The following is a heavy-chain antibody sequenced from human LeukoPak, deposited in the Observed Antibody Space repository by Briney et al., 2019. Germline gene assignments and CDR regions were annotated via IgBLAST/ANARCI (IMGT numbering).Heavy chain of an antibody. V-gene: IGHV1-18*01. CDR2: ISAYNGNT. CDR3: ARAYEYYDYVWGSYRQADY. Sequence: ASVKVSCKASGYTFTSYGISWVRQAPGQGLEWMGWISAYNGNTNYAQKLQGRVTMTTDTSTSTAYMELRSLRSDDTAVYYCARAYEYYDYVWGSYRQADYWGQGTLVTVSS. D-gene: IGHD3-16*02. J-gene: IGHJ4*02. CDR1: GYTFTSYG.